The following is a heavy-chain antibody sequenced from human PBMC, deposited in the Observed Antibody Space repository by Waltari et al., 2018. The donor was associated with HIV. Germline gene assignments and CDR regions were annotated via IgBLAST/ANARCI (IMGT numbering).Heavy chain of an antibody. CDR3: ARGDQWGLFMDSYYGLDV. D-gene: IGHD1-26*01. Sequence: EALLVQSGGGVVRSGGSLGLSCEGSTFWFHRYWMVWACQASGNGLEWVANINQDATKKNYADSVKGRFSVSRDKGKYSVFLEMNRLRVQDTAVYFCARGDQWGLFMDSYYGLDVWGRGTTVIVSS. J-gene: IGHJ6*02. CDR1: TFWFHRYW. V-gene: IGHV3-7*01. CDR2: INQDATKK.